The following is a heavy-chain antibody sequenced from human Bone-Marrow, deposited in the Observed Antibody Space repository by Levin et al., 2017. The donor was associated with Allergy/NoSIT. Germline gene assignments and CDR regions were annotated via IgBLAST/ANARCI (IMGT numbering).Heavy chain of an antibody. V-gene: IGHV3-30-3*01. Sequence: GESLKISCAASGFTFSTYALHWVRQAPGKGLEWVAVISYDGSNKYYADSAKGRFTISRDNSKNTLYLHMNSLRAEDTAVYYCARDGVPATMLDYFDYWGQGTLVTVSS. CDR3: ARDGVPATMLDYFDY. J-gene: IGHJ4*02. CDR1: GFTFSTYA. CDR2: ISYDGSNK. D-gene: IGHD2-2*01.